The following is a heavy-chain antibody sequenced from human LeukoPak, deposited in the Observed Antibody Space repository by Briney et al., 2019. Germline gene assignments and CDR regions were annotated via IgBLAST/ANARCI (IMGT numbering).Heavy chain of an antibody. CDR3: ARVYSYGYNYYYGMDV. J-gene: IGHJ6*02. V-gene: IGHV3-74*01. CDR2: INSDGSST. D-gene: IGHD5-18*01. CDR1: GFTFSSYW. Sequence: PGGSLRLSCAASGFTFSSYWMHWVRQAPGKGLVWVSRINSDGSSTSYADSVKGRFTISRDNAKNTLYLQMNSLRAEDTAVYYCARVYSYGYNYYYGMDVWGQGTTVTVSS.